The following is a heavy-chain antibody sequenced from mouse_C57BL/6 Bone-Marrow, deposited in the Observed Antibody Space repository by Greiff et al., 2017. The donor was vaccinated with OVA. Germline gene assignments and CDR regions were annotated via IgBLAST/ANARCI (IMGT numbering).Heavy chain of an antibody. CDR1: GYTFTDYY. CDR2: INPNNGGT. Sequence: EVQLQQSGPELVKPGASVNPSCHSSGYTFTDYYMNWVKQSHGKSLEWIGDINPNNGGTSYNQKFKGKATLTVDKSSSTAYMELRSLTSEDSAVYYCARRVFAYWGQGTLVTVSA. V-gene: IGHV1-26*01. CDR3: ARRVFAY. J-gene: IGHJ3*01.